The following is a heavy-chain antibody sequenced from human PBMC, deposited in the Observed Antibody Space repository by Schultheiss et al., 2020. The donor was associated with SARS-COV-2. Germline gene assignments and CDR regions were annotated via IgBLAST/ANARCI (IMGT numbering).Heavy chain of an antibody. CDR1: GGSISSYY. Sequence: SETLSLTCTVSGGSISSYYWSWIRQPPGKGLEWIGYIFYTGRTNYNPSLKSRVTISLDTSKIQFSLKLSSVTAADTAVYYCARQVDGSYYYYYYMDVWGKGTTVTVSS. J-gene: IGHJ6*03. V-gene: IGHV4-59*08. CDR2: IFYTGRT. CDR3: ARQVDGSYYYYYYMDV. D-gene: IGHD1-26*01.